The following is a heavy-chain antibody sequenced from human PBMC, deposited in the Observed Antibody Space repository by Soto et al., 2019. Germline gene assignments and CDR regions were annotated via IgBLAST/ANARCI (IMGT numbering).Heavy chain of an antibody. CDR2: TFSGGNT. CDR1: GFSISSNY. CDR3: ARKPPRAIQGWACDMDN. D-gene: IGHD2-21*01. J-gene: IGHJ6*02. V-gene: IGHV3-53*01. Sequence: ELQLVESGGGMIQTGGSLRLSCAASGFSISSNYIAWVRQPPGKGLDWVSTTFSGGNTEYAASVKGRCSISRDNHKNTLYLQMDNLRVEDTTGYYCARKPPRAIQGWACDMDNWDPGTTVSVSS.